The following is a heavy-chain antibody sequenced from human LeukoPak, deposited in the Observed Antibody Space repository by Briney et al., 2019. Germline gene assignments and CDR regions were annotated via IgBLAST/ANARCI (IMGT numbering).Heavy chain of an antibody. V-gene: IGHV4-59*08. J-gene: IGHJ4*02. Sequence: SETLSLTCTVSGGSISIYYWSWIRQPPGKGLEWIGYIYYSGSTNYNPSLKSRVTISVDTSKNQFSLKLSSVTAADTAVYYCARQGEMATIDYWGQGTLVTVSS. CDR2: IYYSGST. CDR3: ARQGEMATIDY. CDR1: GGSISIYY. D-gene: IGHD3-16*01.